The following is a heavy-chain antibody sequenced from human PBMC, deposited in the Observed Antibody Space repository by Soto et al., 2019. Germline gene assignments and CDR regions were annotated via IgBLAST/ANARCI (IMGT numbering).Heavy chain of an antibody. CDR3: ARRTNGYFGY. J-gene: IGHJ4*02. Sequence: EVQLLESGGGLVQPGGSLTLSCAASGFTFSDYTMTWVRQAPGKVLECISVILADYNTYYTDSVRGRFTISRDNSKNTLYLEMNSLRAEDTAVYYCARRTNGYFGYCGQGALVTVSS. V-gene: IGHV3-23*03. D-gene: IGHD2-8*01. CDR2: ILADYNT. CDR1: GFTFSDYT.